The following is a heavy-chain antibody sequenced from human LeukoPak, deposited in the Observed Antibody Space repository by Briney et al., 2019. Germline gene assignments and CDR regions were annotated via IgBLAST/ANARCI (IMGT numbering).Heavy chain of an antibody. D-gene: IGHD5-24*01. CDR3: APDDYNWAFDY. CDR2: IIPILGIA. Sequence: SVKVSCKASGGTFSSYAISWVRQAPGQGLEWMGRIIPILGIANYAQKFQGRVTITADKSTSTAYMELSSLRSEDTAVYYCAPDDYNWAFDYWGQGTLVTVSS. J-gene: IGHJ4*02. CDR1: GGTFSSYA. V-gene: IGHV1-69*04.